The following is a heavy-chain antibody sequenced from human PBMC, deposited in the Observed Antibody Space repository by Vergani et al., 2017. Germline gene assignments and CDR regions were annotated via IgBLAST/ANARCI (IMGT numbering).Heavy chain of an antibody. CDR2: SKNTGDST. CDR3: GRGSDNYN. Sequence: EVQLLQSEGAVVQPGGSLRLSCVASGFTFSSHAMSWVRQGHGQGLEWVSSSKNTGDSTHYADSVKCRFTISRDNSKNTLYLQMNSLRVEDTAVYYCGRGSDNYNWGQGTLVTVSS. CDR1: GFTFSSHA. V-gene: IGHV3-23*01. D-gene: IGHD5-24*01. J-gene: IGHJ4*02.